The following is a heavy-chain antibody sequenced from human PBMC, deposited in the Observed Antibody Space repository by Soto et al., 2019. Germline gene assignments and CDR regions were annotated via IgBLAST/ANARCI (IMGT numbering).Heavy chain of an antibody. CDR3: ARDFNSIATRPDWFDP. V-gene: IGHV4-4*07. D-gene: IGHD6-6*01. J-gene: IGHJ5*02. CDR2: LYPTGSA. Sequence: WTWIRKSAGRGLEWIGRLYPTGSATYNPSLESRVTMSLDTSKNQVFLFLTSVTAADTAIYYCARDFNSIATRPDWFDPWGPGTRVTVSS.